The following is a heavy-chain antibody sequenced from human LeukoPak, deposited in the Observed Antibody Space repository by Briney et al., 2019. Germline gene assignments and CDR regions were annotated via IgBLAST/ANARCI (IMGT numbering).Heavy chain of an antibody. J-gene: IGHJ4*02. D-gene: IGHD1-26*01. CDR3: ARGPEIRKWEPRRDYFDY. CDR2: IIHIFGTA. CDR1: GGTFSSYA. Sequence: ASVKVSCKASGGTFSSYAISWVRQAPGQGLEWMGGIIHIFGTANYAQKFQGRVTITTDESTSTAYMELSSLRSEDTAVYYCARGPEIRKWEPRRDYFDYWGQGTLVTVSS. V-gene: IGHV1-69*05.